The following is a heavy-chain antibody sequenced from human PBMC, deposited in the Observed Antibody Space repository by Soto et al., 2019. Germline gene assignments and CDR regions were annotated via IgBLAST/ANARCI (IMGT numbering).Heavy chain of an antibody. CDR2: LKSKTDGGTT. CDR1: GFTLSNAW. D-gene: IGHD2-2*01. CDR3: TTAGLSH. Sequence: GSLRLSCAASGFTLSNAWMSWVRQAPGKGLEWVGRLKSKTDGGTTDYVAPVEGRFTISRDSSKNTLYLQMNSLKTEDTAVYYCTTAGLSHWGQGTLVTVSS. J-gene: IGHJ1*01. V-gene: IGHV3-15*01.